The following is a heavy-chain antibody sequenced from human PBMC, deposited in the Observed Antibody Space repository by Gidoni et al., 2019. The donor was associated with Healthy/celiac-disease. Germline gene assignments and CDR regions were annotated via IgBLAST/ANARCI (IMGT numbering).Heavy chain of an antibody. D-gene: IGHD3-10*01. Sequence: GWIRQPPGKGLEWIGSLYYSGSTYYNTFLKSRVTISVDTSKNQFSLKLSSVTAADTAVYYCARIPNYYGSGSYYRTSDAFDIWGQGTMVTVSS. V-gene: IGHV4-39*01. J-gene: IGHJ3*02. CDR3: ARIPNYYGSGSYYRTSDAFDI. CDR2: LYYSGST.